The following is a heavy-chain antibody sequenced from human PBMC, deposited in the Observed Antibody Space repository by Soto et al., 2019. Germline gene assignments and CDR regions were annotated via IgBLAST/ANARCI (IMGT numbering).Heavy chain of an antibody. Sequence: GVSLRLSCAASGFSFGSHGMHWVRQAPGKGLEWVAIIWYDGSHQYYADSVKGRFTISRDNSKNTLYLQMNSLRAEDTAVYYCAKDLIWGSYRYFAYWGQGTLVTGSS. D-gene: IGHD3-16*02. CDR1: GFSFGSHG. CDR3: AKDLIWGSYRYFAY. J-gene: IGHJ4*02. V-gene: IGHV3-33*03. CDR2: IWYDGSHQ.